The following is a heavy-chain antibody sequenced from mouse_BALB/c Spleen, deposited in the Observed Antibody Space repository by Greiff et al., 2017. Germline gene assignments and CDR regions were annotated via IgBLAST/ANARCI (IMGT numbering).Heavy chain of an antibody. D-gene: IGHD2-1*01. CDR2: INPSSGYT. CDR1: GYTFTSYT. CDR3: ARSRGNYVSYWYFDV. Sequence: AAELARPGASVKMSCKASGYTFTSYTMHWVKQRPGQGLEWIGYINPSSGYTEYNQKFKDKTTLTADKSSSTAYMQLSSLTSEDSAVYYCARSRGNYVSYWYFDVWGAGTTVTVSS. J-gene: IGHJ1*01. V-gene: IGHV1-4*02.